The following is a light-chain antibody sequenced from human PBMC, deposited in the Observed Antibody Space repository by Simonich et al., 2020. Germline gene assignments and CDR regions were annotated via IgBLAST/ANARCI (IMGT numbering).Light chain of an antibody. Sequence: SYELTQPLSVSVALGQTARITLGGNNIGSKNVHWYQPKPGQAPVLLIYRDSKRPSGIPALFSGSNSGNKATLTISRAQAGDEADYYCQVWDSSTHVVFGGGTKLTVL. CDR2: RDS. CDR3: QVWDSSTHVV. CDR1: NIGSKN. V-gene: IGLV3-9*01. J-gene: IGLJ2*01.